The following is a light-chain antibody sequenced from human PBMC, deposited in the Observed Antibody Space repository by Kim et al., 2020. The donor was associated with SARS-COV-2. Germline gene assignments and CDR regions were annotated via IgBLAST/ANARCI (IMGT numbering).Light chain of an antibody. V-gene: IGLV3-1*01. J-gene: IGLJ2*01. CDR1: KWGDKY. Sequence: SVSPGQTATTPCSGDKWGDKYPYWDQQKPGQSPVLVIYQDNRRPSGIPERLSGSNSGNTATLTINGTQAMDEADYYCQAWDSSVVFGGGTQLTVL. CDR3: QAWDSSVV. CDR2: QDN.